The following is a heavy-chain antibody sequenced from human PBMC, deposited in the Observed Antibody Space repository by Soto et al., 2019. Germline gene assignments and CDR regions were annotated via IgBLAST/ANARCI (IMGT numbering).Heavy chain of an antibody. CDR2: INPNSGGT. CDR3: ARGAVDATNYYYYYGMDV. Sequence: ASVKVSCKASGYTFTGYYMHWVRQAPGQGLEWMGWINPNSGGTNYAQKFQGWVTMTRDTSISTAYMELSSLRSEDTAVYYCARGAVDATNYYYYYGMDVWGQGTTVTVSS. CDR1: GYTFTGYY. J-gene: IGHJ6*02. D-gene: IGHD1-1*01. V-gene: IGHV1-2*04.